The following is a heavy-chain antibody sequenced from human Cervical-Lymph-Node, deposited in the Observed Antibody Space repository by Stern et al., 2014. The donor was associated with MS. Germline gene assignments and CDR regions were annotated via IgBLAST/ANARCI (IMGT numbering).Heavy chain of an antibody. CDR2: ISTSETDV. Sequence: QVQLVESGGALVKPGGSLRLSCEVSGFNVGDYYMTWIRQAPGQGLEWVSYISTSETDVRYAASVEGRFTISRDNAKNSLFLQMNSLRAEDTAVYYCARRYSGCDYWGQGTLVTVSS. CDR1: GFNVGDYY. J-gene: IGHJ4*02. D-gene: IGHD5-12*01. V-gene: IGHV3-11*01. CDR3: ARRYSGCDY.